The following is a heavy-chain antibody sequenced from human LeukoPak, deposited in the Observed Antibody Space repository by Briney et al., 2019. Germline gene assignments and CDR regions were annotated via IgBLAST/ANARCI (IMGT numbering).Heavy chain of an antibody. V-gene: IGHV4-39*01. J-gene: IGHJ4*02. D-gene: IGHD5-24*01. CDR1: GGSISSSSYY. CDR2: IYYSGST. CDR3: ARAAEMATTIGFDY. Sequence: SETLSLTCTVSGGSISSSSYYWGWIRQPPGKGLEWIGSIYYSGSTYYNPSPKSRVTISVDTSKNQFSLKLSSVTAADTAVYYCARAAEMATTIGFDYWGQGTLVTVSS.